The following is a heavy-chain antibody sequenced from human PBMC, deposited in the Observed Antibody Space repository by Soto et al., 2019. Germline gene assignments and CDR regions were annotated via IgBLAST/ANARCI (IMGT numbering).Heavy chain of an antibody. CDR2: MNDSGST. J-gene: IGHJ4*02. V-gene: IGHV4-34*01. CDR3: ASPRWNYIY. D-gene: IGHD1-7*01. Sequence: QVQLQQWGAGLLKPSETLSLTCAVSGGSFSGYYWSWIRQPPGKGLEWIGEMNDSGSTKYSASLESRVAISVDTSKGHFSLTLTSVTAADTAVYYCASPRWNYIYWGQGTLVAVSS. CDR1: GGSFSGYY.